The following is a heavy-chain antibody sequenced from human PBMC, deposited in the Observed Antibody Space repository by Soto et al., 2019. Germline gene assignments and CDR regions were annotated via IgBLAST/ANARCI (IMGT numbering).Heavy chain of an antibody. J-gene: IGHJ4*02. CDR3: ARRPMAYFDY. CDR2: FWSTGAT. CDR1: GDSLRSGTYS. V-gene: IGHV4-39*01. Sequence: SETLSLTCTVSGDSLRSGTYSWDWLRQSPGKGLEWIGCFWSTGATYYNPSLNGRLTISLDTSKNQFSLNLNSVTAADTAVYFCARRPMAYFDYWGRGTQVTVSS.